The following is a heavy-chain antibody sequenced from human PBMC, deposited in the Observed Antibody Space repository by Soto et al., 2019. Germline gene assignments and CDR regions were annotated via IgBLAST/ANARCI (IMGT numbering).Heavy chain of an antibody. Sequence: GGSLRLSCAASGFTFSSYAMSWVRQAPGKGLEWVSAISGSGGSTYYADSVKGRFTISRDNSKNTLYLQMNSLRAEDTAVYYCAKDRDYGDYGAYAFDIWGQGTMVTVSS. V-gene: IGHV3-23*01. CDR1: GFTFSSYA. D-gene: IGHD4-17*01. J-gene: IGHJ3*02. CDR3: AKDRDYGDYGAYAFDI. CDR2: ISGSGGST.